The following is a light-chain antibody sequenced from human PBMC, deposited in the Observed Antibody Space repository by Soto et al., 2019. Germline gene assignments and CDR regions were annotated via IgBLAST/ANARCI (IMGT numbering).Light chain of an antibody. CDR1: QSVSSN. CDR2: GAS. Sequence: EIVMTQSPATLSVSPGERATLSCRASQSVSSNLAWYQQQPGQAPRLLIYGASTRANGIPARFSGSGSGTEFTLTISSLQSEDFAVYYCQQYNNWPKTFGQGTKVEIK. CDR3: QQYNNWPKT. V-gene: IGKV3-15*01. J-gene: IGKJ1*01.